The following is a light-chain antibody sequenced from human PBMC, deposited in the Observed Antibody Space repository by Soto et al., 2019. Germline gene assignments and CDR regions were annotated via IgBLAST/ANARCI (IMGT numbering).Light chain of an antibody. V-gene: IGLV1-40*01. CDR1: SSNIGAGYD. J-gene: IGLJ3*02. Sequence: QSVLTQPPSVSGAPGQGVTISCTGSSSNIGAGYDVHWYQQLPGAAPKLLIYGNNNRPSGVPDRFSGSKSGTSASLAITGLQAESEADYYCQSYDSSLSGGVFGGGTELTVL. CDR2: GNN. CDR3: QSYDSSLSGGV.